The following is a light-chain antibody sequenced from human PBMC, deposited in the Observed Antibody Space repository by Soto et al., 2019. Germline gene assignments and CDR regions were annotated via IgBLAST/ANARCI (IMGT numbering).Light chain of an antibody. J-gene: IGLJ1*01. Sequence: QSALTQPASVSGSPGQSITISCTGTSSDVGGYNYVSWYQQHPGKAPKLIIHEVSNRPSGVSNRFSGSKSGNTASLTISGLQAEDEADYYCDSYTSSRADVVVIGTKVNV. V-gene: IGLV2-14*01. CDR2: EVS. CDR1: SSDVGGYNY. CDR3: DSYTSSRADV.